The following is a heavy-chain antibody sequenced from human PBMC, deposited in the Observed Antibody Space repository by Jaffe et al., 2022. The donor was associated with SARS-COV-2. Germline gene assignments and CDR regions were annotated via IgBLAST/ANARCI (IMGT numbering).Heavy chain of an antibody. D-gene: IGHD1-1*01. CDR3: ARREGLVGTGVDS. Sequence: QLQLQESGPRLVKPSETLSLICAVTGGSISSSRDYWGWSRQPPGKGLEWIGSIYYTGSTYYNPSLKSRVILSVDTSKNQFSLQLSSVTAADTAVYYCARREGLVGTGVDSWGQGTLVTVSS. CDR1: GGSISSSRDY. J-gene: IGHJ4*02. V-gene: IGHV4-39*01. CDR2: IYYTGST.